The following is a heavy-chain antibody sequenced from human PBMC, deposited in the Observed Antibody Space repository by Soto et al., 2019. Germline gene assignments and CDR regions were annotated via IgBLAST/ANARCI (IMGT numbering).Heavy chain of an antibody. Sequence: QVQLVQSGAEVKKPGSSVKVSCKASGGTFSSYAISWVRQAPGQGLEWMGGILPIFGTANYAQKFQGRVTITXDEHTXXANRELSSRRSEDTAVYYCARAKRDYGSGRNWFDPWGQGTLVTVSS. CDR3: ARAKRDYGSGRNWFDP. V-gene: IGHV1-69*05. CDR2: ILPIFGTA. D-gene: IGHD3-10*01. CDR1: GGTFSSYA. J-gene: IGHJ5*02.